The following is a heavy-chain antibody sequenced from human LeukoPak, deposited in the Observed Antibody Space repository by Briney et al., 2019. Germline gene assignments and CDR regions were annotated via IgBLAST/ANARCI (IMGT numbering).Heavy chain of an antibody. CDR3: ARVGTIFGVTSLENYYYYMDV. V-gene: IGHV3-48*04. D-gene: IGHD3-3*01. J-gene: IGHJ6*03. Sequence: GGSLRLSCAASGFTFSSYSMNWVRQAPGRGLKWVSYISSSSSTIYYADSVKGRFTISRDNAKNSLYLQMNSLRAEDTAVYYCARVGTIFGVTSLENYYYYMDVWGKGTTVTVSS. CDR2: ISSSSSTI. CDR1: GFTFSSYS.